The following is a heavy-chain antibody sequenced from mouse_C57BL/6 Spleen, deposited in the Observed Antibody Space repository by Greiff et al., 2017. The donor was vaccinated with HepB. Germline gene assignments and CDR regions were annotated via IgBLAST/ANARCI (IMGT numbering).Heavy chain of an antibody. V-gene: IGHV1-61*01. CDR2: IYPSDSET. J-gene: IGHJ1*03. Sequence: QVQLKQPGAELVRPGSSVKLSCKASGYTFTSYWMDWVKQRPGQGLEWIGNIYPSDSETHYNQKFKDKATLTVDKSSSTAYMQLSSLTSEDSAVYYCARYYGSRGYFDVWGTGTTVTVSS. D-gene: IGHD1-1*01. CDR1: GYTFTSYW. CDR3: ARYYGSRGYFDV.